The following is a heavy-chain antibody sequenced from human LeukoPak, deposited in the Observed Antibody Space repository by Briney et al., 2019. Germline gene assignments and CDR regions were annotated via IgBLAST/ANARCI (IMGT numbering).Heavy chain of an antibody. Sequence: SETLSLTCTVSGGSISSSSYYWGWIRQPPGKGLEWIGTIYYSGSTYHNPSLKSRVTISVDTSKNQFSLKLSSVTAADTAVYYCARIDTGYYYDSSGPSNWFDPWGQGTLVTVSS. D-gene: IGHD3-22*01. CDR1: GGSISSSSYY. CDR3: ARIDTGYYYDSSGPSNWFDP. V-gene: IGHV4-39*01. J-gene: IGHJ5*02. CDR2: IYYSGST.